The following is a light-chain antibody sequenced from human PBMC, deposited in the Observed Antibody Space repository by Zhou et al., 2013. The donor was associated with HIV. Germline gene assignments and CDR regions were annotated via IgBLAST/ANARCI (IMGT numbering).Light chain of an antibody. J-gene: IGLJ2*01. CDR3: SSYTSSSLGV. Sequence: QSALTQPASVSGSPGQSITISCTGTSSDVGGYNYVSWYQQHPGKAPKLMIYNVSNRPSGVSNRFSGSKSGNTASLTISGLQAEDEADYYCSSYTSSSLGVFGGGTKADRP. CDR2: NVS. V-gene: IGLV2-14*03. CDR1: SSDVGGYNY.